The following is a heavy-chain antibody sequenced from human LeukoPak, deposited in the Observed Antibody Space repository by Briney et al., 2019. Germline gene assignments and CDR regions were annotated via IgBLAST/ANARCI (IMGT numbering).Heavy chain of an antibody. V-gene: IGHV3-23*01. Sequence: GGSLRLSCAASGFTFSSYAMRWVRQPPGKGLEWVSAISGSGGSTYYADSVKGRFTISRDNSKNTLYLQMNSLRAEDTAVYYCAKDLGYCSSTSCPGGDYWGQGTLVTVSS. CDR2: ISGSGGST. CDR3: AKDLGYCSSTSCPGGDY. CDR1: GFTFSSYA. J-gene: IGHJ4*02. D-gene: IGHD2-2*01.